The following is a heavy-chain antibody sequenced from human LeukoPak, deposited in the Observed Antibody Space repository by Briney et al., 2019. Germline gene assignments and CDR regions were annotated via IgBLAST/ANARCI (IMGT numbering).Heavy chain of an antibody. V-gene: IGHV4-39*01. J-gene: IGHJ6*02. CDR3: ARGVYDILTGYYGYYYYGMDV. CDR1: GGSISSSTYS. D-gene: IGHD3-9*01. CDR2: IYYSGST. Sequence: PSETLSLTCTVSGGSISSSTYSWGWVRQPPGQGLEWIGSIYYSGSTYYNPSLKSRVTISVDTSKNQFSLKLSSVTAADTALYYCARGVYDILTGYYGYYYYGMDVWGQGTTVTVSS.